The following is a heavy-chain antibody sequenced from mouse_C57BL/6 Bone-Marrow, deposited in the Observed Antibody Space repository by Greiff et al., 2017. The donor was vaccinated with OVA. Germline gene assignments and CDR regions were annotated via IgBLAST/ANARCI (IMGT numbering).Heavy chain of an antibody. CDR1: GFTFSSYG. V-gene: IGHV5-6*01. J-gene: IGHJ4*01. D-gene: IGHD2-2*01. CDR2: ISSGGSYT. CDR3: ARTTMVTAEAMDD. Sequence: EVKLMESGGDLVKPGGSLKLSCAASGFTFSSYGMSWVRQTPDKRLEWVATISSGGSYTYYPDSVKGRFTISRDNAKNTLYLQMSSLKSEDTAMDYCARTTMVTAEAMDDWGKGTSVTVSS.